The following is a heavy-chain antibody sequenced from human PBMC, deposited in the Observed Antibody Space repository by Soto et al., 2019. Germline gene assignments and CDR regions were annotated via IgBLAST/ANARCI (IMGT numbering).Heavy chain of an antibody. CDR3: ARLSVVVTAIPIVDY. J-gene: IGHJ4*02. D-gene: IGHD2-21*02. Sequence: PSETLSLTCTVSGGSISSSSYYWGWIRQPPGKGLEWIGSIYYSGSTYYNPSLKSRVTISVDTSKNQFSLKLSSVTAADTSVYYCARLSVVVTAIPIVDYWGQGTLVTVST. CDR1: GGSISSSSYY. V-gene: IGHV4-39*01. CDR2: IYYSGST.